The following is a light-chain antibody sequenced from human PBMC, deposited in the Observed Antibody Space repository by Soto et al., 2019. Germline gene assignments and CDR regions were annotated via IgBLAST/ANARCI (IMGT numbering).Light chain of an antibody. J-gene: IGKJ3*01. Sequence: DIQMTQSPSTLSASVGDRVTITCRASQTISTWLAWYQQKPGKAPKLLIYKATHLQSGVPSRFSGSGSGTEFSLTISSLQPEDIATYYCQQYDNLPFTFGPGTKVDIK. CDR3: QQYDNLPFT. CDR2: KAT. V-gene: IGKV1-5*03. CDR1: QTISTW.